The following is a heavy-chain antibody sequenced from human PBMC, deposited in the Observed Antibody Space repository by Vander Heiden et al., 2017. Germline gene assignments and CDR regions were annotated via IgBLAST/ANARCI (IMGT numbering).Heavy chain of an antibody. CDR2: IYYSGFT. CDR1: GGSISNGGYY. D-gene: IGHD1-1*01. Sequence: QVQLQESGPRLVKPSQTLSLTCTVSGGSISNGGYYWSWIRQHPGKGLEWIGYIYYSGFTYYNPSLKSRVTISVDTSKNQFSLKLSSVTAADTAVYYCASVGERGAGTTFDYWGQGTLVTVSS. CDR3: ASVGERGAGTTFDY. V-gene: IGHV4-31*03. J-gene: IGHJ4*02.